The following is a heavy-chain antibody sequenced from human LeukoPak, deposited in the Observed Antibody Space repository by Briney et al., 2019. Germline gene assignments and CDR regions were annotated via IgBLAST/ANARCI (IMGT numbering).Heavy chain of an antibody. CDR3: AREVGGSAFDI. Sequence: PGGSLRLSCAASGFTFSRHYMSWIRQAPGKGLEWVAVISYDGSNKHYADSVKGRFTISRDNSKNTLYLQMNSLRAEDTAVYYCAREVGGSAFDIWGQGTMVTVSS. J-gene: IGHJ3*02. CDR1: GFTFSRHY. CDR2: ISYDGSNK. D-gene: IGHD3-16*01. V-gene: IGHV3-30*03.